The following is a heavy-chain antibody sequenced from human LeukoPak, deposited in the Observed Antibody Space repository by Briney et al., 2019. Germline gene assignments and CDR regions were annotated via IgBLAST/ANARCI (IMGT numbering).Heavy chain of an antibody. CDR3: ARAQRWSIYYFDF. Sequence: PGRSLRLSCAASGFTFSSYAMHWVRQAPGKGLEWVAVISYDGSNKYYADSVKGRFTISRDNSKNTLYLQMNSLRAEDTAVYYCARAQRWSIYYFDFWGQGTLVTVSS. CDR2: ISYDGSNK. V-gene: IGHV3-30-3*01. J-gene: IGHJ4*02. CDR1: GFTFSSYA. D-gene: IGHD4-23*01.